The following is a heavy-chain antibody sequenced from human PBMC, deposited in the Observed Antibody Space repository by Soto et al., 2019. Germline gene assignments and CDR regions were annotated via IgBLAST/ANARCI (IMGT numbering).Heavy chain of an antibody. V-gene: IGHV1-8*01. CDR2: MNPNSNNT. J-gene: IGHJ5*01. CDR1: GYTFASYD. D-gene: IGHD2-21*01. Sequence: QVQLVQSGAEVKTPGASVKVSCKASGYTFASYDMNWVRQAPGQGLEWMGWMNPNSNNTGYAQKFQGRLTMTRDIAWSLAHMDLSSLRNEDTAVYYCGRSDGYHFNWLDSWGQGTLVTVSA. CDR3: GRSDGYHFNWLDS.